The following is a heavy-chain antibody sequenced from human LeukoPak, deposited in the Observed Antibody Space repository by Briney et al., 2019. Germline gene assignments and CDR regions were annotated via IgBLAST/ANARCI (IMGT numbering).Heavy chain of an antibody. CDR3: VRDGGVSGYDLLDY. V-gene: IGHV3-7*01. CDR2: INQDGSEE. J-gene: IGHJ4*02. CDR1: GFTFSHYW. D-gene: IGHD5-12*01. Sequence: GGSLRLSCAASGFTFSHYWMTWVRQAPGKGLEGVAQINQDGSEEYYMDSVKARFTISRDNAKNSVFLQMNSLRAEDTAVYYCVRDGGVSGYDLLDYWGQGTLVTVSS.